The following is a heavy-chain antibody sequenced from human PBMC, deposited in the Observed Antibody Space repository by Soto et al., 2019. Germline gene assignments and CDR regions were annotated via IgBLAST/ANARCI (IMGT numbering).Heavy chain of an antibody. Sequence: EVQLLESGGGLVQPGGSLRLSSTASGFTFSTYAMTWVRQAPGKGLEWVSTVSGSGAKTYYAESVWGRFTISRDNSKDTLYLQMNSLTAEDTATYYCTRDWTGNTCPCMDVWGQGTMVTVSS. CDR3: TRDWTGNTCPCMDV. V-gene: IGHV3-23*01. CDR1: GFTFSTYA. J-gene: IGHJ6*02. CDR2: VSGSGAKT. D-gene: IGHD2-8*02.